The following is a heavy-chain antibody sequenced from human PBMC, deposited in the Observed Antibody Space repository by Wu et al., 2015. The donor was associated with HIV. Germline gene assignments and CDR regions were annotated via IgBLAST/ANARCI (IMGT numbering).Heavy chain of an antibody. V-gene: IGHV1-18*01. CDR3: ARGHYYDTSSSPVY. D-gene: IGHD3-22*01. Sequence: VQLVQSGGEVKKPGASVRVACKASGYIFSDYGINWVRQAPGQGLEWMGWISAQNGNTKYAQKFQGRVSMTTETSSSTAYMELRSLRSDDTAVYFCARGHYYDTSSSPVYWGPGTRVTVSS. CDR2: ISAQNGNT. CDR1: GYIFSDYG. J-gene: IGHJ4*02.